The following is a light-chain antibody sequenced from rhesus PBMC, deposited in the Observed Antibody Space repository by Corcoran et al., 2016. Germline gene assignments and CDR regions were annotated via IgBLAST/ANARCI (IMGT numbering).Light chain of an antibody. CDR3: HPGNSNPYS. CDR2: YAK. V-gene: IGKV1-32*02. Sequence: DVQMSQSPSSLSASVGDRVTITCRASQGISSYLNWYQQKPGKAPKLLIYYAKSLESGVPSRFSGSGSGTEFHLTSSSLQPEDFSTYYCHPGNSNPYSFGQATKVEIK. J-gene: IGKJ2*01. CDR1: QGISSY.